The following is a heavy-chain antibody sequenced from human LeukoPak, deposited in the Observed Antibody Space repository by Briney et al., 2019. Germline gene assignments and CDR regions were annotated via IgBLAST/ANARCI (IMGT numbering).Heavy chain of an antibody. CDR3: ARGMAVGGTKIGFDY. V-gene: IGHV1-2*02. CDR2: INPYSGVT. D-gene: IGHD6-19*01. CDR1: GYTFSDYF. Sequence: ASVKVSCKPSGYTFSDYFIHWVRQAPGQGLEWMGWINPYSGVTNSAQKFQGRVTMTTDTSIRTVYMEVSRTRFDDTAVYYCARGMAVGGTKIGFDYWGQGTVVTVSS. J-gene: IGHJ4*02.